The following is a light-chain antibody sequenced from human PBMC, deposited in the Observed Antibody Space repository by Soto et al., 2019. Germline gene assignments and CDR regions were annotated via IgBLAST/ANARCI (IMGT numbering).Light chain of an antibody. V-gene: IGLV1-44*01. Sequence: QSVLTQPPSASGTLGQRVTISCSGSTSNIGTNSVNWYQHLPATAPNLLIYDNNQRPSEVPDRSSGSRSGTSASLAISGLQFEDEAEYFCATWDDNLNIWVFGAGTKLTVL. J-gene: IGLJ3*02. CDR2: DNN. CDR1: TSNIGTNS. CDR3: ATWDDNLNIWV.